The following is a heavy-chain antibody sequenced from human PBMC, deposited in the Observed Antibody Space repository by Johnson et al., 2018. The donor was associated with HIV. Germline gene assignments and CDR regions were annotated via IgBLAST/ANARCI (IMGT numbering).Heavy chain of an antibody. D-gene: IGHD4-17*01. J-gene: IGHJ3*02. Sequence: VQLVESGGGVVQPGRSLRLSCAASGFTFSSYDMHWVRQPTGKGLEWVSSIDTTGDTYYPGSVRGRFTISRENAKNSLYLQMNSLRAGDTAVYYCARDNGEDAFDIWGQGTMVTVSS. CDR1: GFTFSSYD. V-gene: IGHV3-13*01. CDR2: IDTTGDT. CDR3: ARDNGEDAFDI.